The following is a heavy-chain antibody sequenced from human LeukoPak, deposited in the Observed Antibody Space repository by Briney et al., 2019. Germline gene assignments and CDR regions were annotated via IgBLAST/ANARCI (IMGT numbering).Heavy chain of an antibody. J-gene: IGHJ6*02. Sequence: GSLRLSCAASGFTFSSYAMSWVRQAPGKGLEWVSAISGSGGSTYYADSVKGRFTISRDNSKNTLYLQMNSLRAEDTAVYYCAKGDSSGWYTPYYYYGMDVWGQGTTVTVSS. V-gene: IGHV3-23*01. CDR2: ISGSGGST. CDR1: GFTFSSYA. CDR3: AKGDSSGWYTPYYYYGMDV. D-gene: IGHD6-19*01.